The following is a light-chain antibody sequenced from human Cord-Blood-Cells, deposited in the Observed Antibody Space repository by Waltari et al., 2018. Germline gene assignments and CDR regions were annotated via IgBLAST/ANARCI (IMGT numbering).Light chain of an antibody. J-gene: IGKJ2*01. CDR2: AAS. Sequence: DIQMTQSPSSLSASVGDRVTLTCRASQSISSYFNWYQQKPGKAPKLLIYAASSLQSGVPSRFSGSGSGTDFTLTISSLQPEDFATYYCQQSYSTLYTFGQGTKLEIK. V-gene: IGKV1-39*01. CDR3: QQSYSTLYT. CDR1: QSISSY.